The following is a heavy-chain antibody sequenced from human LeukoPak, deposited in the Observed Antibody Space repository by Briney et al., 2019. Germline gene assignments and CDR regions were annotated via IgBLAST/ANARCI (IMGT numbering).Heavy chain of an antibody. D-gene: IGHD6-13*01. J-gene: IGHJ4*02. CDR2: ISYDGSNK. Sequence: GGSLRLSCAASGFTFSSYAMHWVRQAPGKGLEWVAVISYDGSNKYYADSVKGRFTISRDNSKNTLYLQMNSLRAEDTAVYYCARDPRGVGAAAGTGSYFDYWGQGTLVTVSS. V-gene: IGHV3-30*01. CDR1: GFTFSSYA. CDR3: ARDPRGVGAAAGTGSYFDY.